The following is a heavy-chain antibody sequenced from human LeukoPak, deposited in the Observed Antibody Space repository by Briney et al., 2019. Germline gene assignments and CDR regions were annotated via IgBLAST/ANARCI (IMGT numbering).Heavy chain of an antibody. Sequence: GGSLRLSCAASGFTFSDYWMHWVRQAPGKGLVWVSRINSDGSSTDYADSVQGRFTISRDNSKSTLCLQMNSLRAEDTAVYYCAKQLGYCSDGSCYFPYWGQGTLVTVSS. CDR2: INSDGSST. V-gene: IGHV3-74*01. CDR1: GFTFSDYW. J-gene: IGHJ4*02. D-gene: IGHD2-15*01. CDR3: AKQLGYCSDGSCYFPY.